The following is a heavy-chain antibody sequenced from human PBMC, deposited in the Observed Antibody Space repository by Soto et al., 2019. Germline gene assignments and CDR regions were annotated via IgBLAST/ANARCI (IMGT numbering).Heavy chain of an antibody. CDR1: GYTFTSYG. Sequence: GASVKVSCKASGYTFTSYGISWVRQAPGQGLEWMGWISAYNGNTNYAQKLQGRVTMTTDTSTSTAYMELRSLRSDDTAVYYCARVKAAAGLYYYYYGMDVWGQGTTVTVSS. CDR3: ARVKAAAGLYYYYYGMDV. D-gene: IGHD6-13*01. J-gene: IGHJ6*02. V-gene: IGHV1-18*04. CDR2: ISAYNGNT.